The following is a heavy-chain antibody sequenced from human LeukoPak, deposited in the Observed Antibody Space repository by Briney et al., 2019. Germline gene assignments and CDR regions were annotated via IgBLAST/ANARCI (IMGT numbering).Heavy chain of an antibody. CDR1: GYTFTSYY. J-gene: IGHJ3*02. CDR2: INPSGGST. CDR3: AREILWFGEKGGAFDI. D-gene: IGHD3-10*01. V-gene: IGHV1-46*01. Sequence: ASVKVSCKASGYTFTSYYMHWVRQAPVQGLEWMGIINPSGGSTSYAQKFQGRVTMTRDMSTSTVYMELSSLRSEDTAVYYCAREILWFGEKGGAFDIWGQGTMVTVSS.